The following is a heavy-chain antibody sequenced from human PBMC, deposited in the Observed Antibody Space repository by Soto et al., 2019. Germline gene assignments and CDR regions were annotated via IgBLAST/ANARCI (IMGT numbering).Heavy chain of an antibody. D-gene: IGHD3-22*01. CDR3: ASDRPNYYDSSGYSHSLNYYYYYGMDV. V-gene: IGHV1-69*13. J-gene: IGHJ6*02. CDR1: GGTFSSYA. Sequence: SVKVSCKASGGTFSSYAISWVRQAPGQGLEWMGGIIPIFGTANYAQKFQGRVTITADESTSTAYMELSSLRSEDTAVYYCASDRPNYYDSSGYSHSLNYYYYYGMDVWGQGTTVTVSS. CDR2: IIPIFGTA.